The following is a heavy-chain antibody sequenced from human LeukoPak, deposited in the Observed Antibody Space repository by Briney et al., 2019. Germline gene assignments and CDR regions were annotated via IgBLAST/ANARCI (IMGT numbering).Heavy chain of an antibody. CDR3: ARDYGSYLYYLDY. J-gene: IGHJ4*02. D-gene: IGHD3-10*01. CDR1: GYTFTGYY. V-gene: IGHV1-2*02. CDR2: INPNSGGT. Sequence: ASVKVSCKASGYTFTGYYMLWVPQAPGQGLEWMGWINPNSGGTNYAQKFQGRVTMTRDTSISTAYMELSRLGYDDTSVYYCARDYGSYLYYLDYCGQGTLVTVSS.